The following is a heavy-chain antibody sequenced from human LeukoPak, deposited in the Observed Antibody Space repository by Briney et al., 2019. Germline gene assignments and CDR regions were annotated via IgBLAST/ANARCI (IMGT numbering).Heavy chain of an antibody. V-gene: IGHV3-23*01. CDR2: ISGSAHKI. J-gene: IGHJ4*02. Sequence: GGSLRLSCAASGFTFSSYAMSWVRQAPEKGLDWVSVISGSAHKIRYADSVKGRFTISRDNSENTVYLQMNNLRAEDTALYYCAGRVTGYSSGYVYWGQGTLVTVSS. CDR1: GFTFSSYA. D-gene: IGHD5-18*01. CDR3: AGRVTGYSSGYVY.